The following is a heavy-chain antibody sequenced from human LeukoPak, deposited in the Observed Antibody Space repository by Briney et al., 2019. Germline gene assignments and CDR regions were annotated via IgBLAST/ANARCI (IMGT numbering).Heavy chain of an antibody. D-gene: IGHD6-13*01. Sequence: PSETLSLTCTVSGGSISSYYWSWIRQPPGKGLEWIGYIYYSGSTNHNPSLKSRVTISVDTSKNQFSLKLSSVTAADTAVYYCARASSIAAALFDYWGQGTLVTVSS. CDR3: ARASSIAAALFDY. CDR2: IYYSGST. V-gene: IGHV4-59*01. J-gene: IGHJ4*02. CDR1: GGSISSYY.